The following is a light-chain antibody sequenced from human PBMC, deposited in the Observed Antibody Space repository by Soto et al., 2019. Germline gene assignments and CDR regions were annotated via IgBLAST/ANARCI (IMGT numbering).Light chain of an antibody. CDR1: QNLVHSDGTTF. CDR3: MQATHFPRT. Sequence: DIVMTQTPLSLPVTPGQPASISCRSSQNLVHSDGTTFLSWLHQRPGQPPRLLIYKISNRLSGVPDRFSGSGAGTEFTLKISRVEAEDVGVYYCMQATHFPRTFGQGTKVDIK. V-gene: IGKV2-24*01. CDR2: KIS. J-gene: IGKJ1*01.